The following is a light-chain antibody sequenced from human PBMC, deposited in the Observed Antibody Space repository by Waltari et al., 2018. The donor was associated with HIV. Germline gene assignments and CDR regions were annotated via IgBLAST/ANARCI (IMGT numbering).Light chain of an antibody. J-gene: IGLJ2*01. CDR2: EVS. CDR1: SSDVGGYNY. CDR3: SSYTSSSTPYVV. Sequence: QSALTQPASVSGSPGQSITTSCTGTSSDVGGYNYVSWYQQHPGKAPKLMIYEVSNRPSGVSNRFSGSKSGNTASLTISGLQAEDEADYYCSSYTSSSTPYVVFGGGTKLTVL. V-gene: IGLV2-14*01.